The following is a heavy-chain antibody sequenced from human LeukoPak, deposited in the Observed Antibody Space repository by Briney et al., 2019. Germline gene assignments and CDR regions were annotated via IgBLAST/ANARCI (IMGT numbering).Heavy chain of an antibody. V-gene: IGHV3-23*01. D-gene: IGHD3-22*01. CDR1: GFIFSNYA. CDR2: ISVSGGST. Sequence: PGGSLRLSCAASGFIFSNYAMNWVRQAPGKGLEWVSGISVSGGSTYYADSVKGRFTISRDNSRNTLSLQMNSLRVEDTAIYYCAKDITMIVVDFDAFDVWGQGTMVTVSS. J-gene: IGHJ3*01. CDR3: AKDITMIVVDFDAFDV.